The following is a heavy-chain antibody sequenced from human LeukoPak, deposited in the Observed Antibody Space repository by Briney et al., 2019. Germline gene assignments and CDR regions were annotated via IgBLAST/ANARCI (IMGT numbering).Heavy chain of an antibody. Sequence: SETQSLTCAVYGGSFSGYYWSWIRQPPGKGLEWIGEINHSGSTNYNPSLKSRVTISVDTSKNQFSLKLSSVTAADTAVYYCARGLITLRYNWFDPWGQGTLVTVSS. CDR1: GGSFSGYY. V-gene: IGHV4-34*01. D-gene: IGHD3-22*01. CDR3: ARGLITLRYNWFDP. CDR2: INHSGST. J-gene: IGHJ5*02.